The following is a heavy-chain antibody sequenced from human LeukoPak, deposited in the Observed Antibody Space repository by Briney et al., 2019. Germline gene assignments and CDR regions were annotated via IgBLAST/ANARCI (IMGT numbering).Heavy chain of an antibody. J-gene: IGHJ4*02. CDR1: GFTFSSYA. V-gene: IGHV3-23*01. CDR3: AKVLSGSYYFDY. Sequence: GGSLRLSCAASGFTFSSYAMSWFRQAPGKGLEWVSAISGSGGSTYYADSVKGRFTISRDNSKNTLYLQMNSLRAEDTAVYYCAKVLSGSYYFDYWGQGTLVTVSS. D-gene: IGHD1-26*01. CDR2: ISGSGGST.